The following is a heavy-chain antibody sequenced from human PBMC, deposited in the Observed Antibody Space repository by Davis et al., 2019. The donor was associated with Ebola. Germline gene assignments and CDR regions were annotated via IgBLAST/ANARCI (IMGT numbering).Heavy chain of an antibody. CDR1: GFTFSSNW. Sequence: HTGGSLRLSCAASGFTFSSNWMHWVRQAPGKGLVWVSRIDSDGSSTYYADSVKGRFTISRDNAKNTLYLQMNSLRVEDTAVYYCARGLDSSGYSLPFDYWGQGTLVTVSS. V-gene: IGHV3-74*01. CDR2: IDSDGSST. J-gene: IGHJ4*02. CDR3: ARGLDSSGYSLPFDY. D-gene: IGHD3-22*01.